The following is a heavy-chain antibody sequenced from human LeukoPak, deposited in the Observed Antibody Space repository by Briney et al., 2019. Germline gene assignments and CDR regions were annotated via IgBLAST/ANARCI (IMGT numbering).Heavy chain of an antibody. V-gene: IGHV3-48*01. Sequence: HPGGSLRLSCAASGFDFNSYSMNWVRQAPGKGPEWISYINPGSNTIYYEDSVKGRFTISRDNAKNSLYLEMNSLRADDTAVYYCGRDTKYDKVCDHWGQGTVVTVSS. CDR3: GRDTKYDKVCDH. CDR1: GFDFNSYS. D-gene: IGHD3-22*01. CDR2: INPGSNTI. J-gene: IGHJ5*02.